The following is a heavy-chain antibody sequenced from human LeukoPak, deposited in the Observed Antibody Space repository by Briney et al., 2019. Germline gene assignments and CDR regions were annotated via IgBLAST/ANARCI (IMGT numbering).Heavy chain of an antibody. J-gene: IGHJ4*02. D-gene: IGHD3-22*01. CDR2: ISGSGGST. CDR1: GFTFSSYA. V-gene: IGHV3-23*01. CDR3: AKDTRPGHYYDSSGYDKFFDY. Sequence: RPGGSLRLSCAASGFTFSSYAMSWVRQAPGKGLEWVSAISGSGGSTYYADSVKGRFTISRDNSKNTLYLQMNSLRAEDTAVYYCAKDTRPGHYYDSSGYDKFFDYWGQGTLVTVSS.